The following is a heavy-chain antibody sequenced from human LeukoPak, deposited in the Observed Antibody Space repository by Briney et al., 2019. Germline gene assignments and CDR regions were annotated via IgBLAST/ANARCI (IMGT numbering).Heavy chain of an antibody. CDR3: ARHTEYCSGGSCAGQDY. J-gene: IGHJ4*02. CDR1: GFTFSNYG. Sequence: PGGSLGLSCAASGFTFSNYGMNWVRQAPGKGLEWISLITFSSSSKYYADSVKGRFTISRDNAKNSLYLQMSGLRPEDTAVYYCARHTEYCSGGSCAGQDYWGQGTLVIVSS. D-gene: IGHD2-15*01. V-gene: IGHV3-21*01. CDR2: ITFSSSSK.